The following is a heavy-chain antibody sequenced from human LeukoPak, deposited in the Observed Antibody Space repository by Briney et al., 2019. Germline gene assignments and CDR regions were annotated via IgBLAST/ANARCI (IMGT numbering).Heavy chain of an antibody. Sequence: GGSLRLSCAASGFTFSSYAMSWVRQAPGKGLEWVSAISGSGGSTYYADSVKGRFTISRDNSKNTLYLQMNSLRAEDTAVYYCAKDPSRMGIFGAFSRGFFDYWGQGTLVTASS. CDR3: AKDPSRMGIFGAFSRGFFDY. CDR1: GFTFSSYA. D-gene: IGHD3-3*01. V-gene: IGHV3-23*01. CDR2: ISGSGGST. J-gene: IGHJ4*02.